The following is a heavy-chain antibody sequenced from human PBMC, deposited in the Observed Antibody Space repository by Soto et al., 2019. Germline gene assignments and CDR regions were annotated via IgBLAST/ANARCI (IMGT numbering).Heavy chain of an antibody. J-gene: IGHJ3*02. Sequence: PSETLSLTCTVSGGSISSSSYYWGWIRQPPGKGLEWIGSIYYSGSTYYNPSLKSRVTISVDTSKNQFSLKLSSVTAADTAVYYCARHKQWLVHFGAFDIWGQGTMVTVSS. CDR3: ARHKQWLVHFGAFDI. CDR1: GGSISSSSYY. CDR2: IYYSGST. D-gene: IGHD6-19*01. V-gene: IGHV4-39*01.